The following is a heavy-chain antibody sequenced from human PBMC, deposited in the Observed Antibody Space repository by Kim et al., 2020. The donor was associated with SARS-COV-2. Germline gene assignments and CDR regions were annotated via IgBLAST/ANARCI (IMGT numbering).Heavy chain of an antibody. CDR2: INSDGSST. Sequence: GGSLRLSCAASGFTFSSYWMHWVRQAPGKGLVWVSRINSDGSSTSYADSVKGRFTISRDNAKNTLYLQMNSLRAEDTAVYYCARCSESGSYYYYYGMDVWGQGTTVTVSS. CDR1: GFTFSSYW. J-gene: IGHJ6*02. CDR3: ARCSESGSYYYYYGMDV. D-gene: IGHD3-10*01. V-gene: IGHV3-74*01.